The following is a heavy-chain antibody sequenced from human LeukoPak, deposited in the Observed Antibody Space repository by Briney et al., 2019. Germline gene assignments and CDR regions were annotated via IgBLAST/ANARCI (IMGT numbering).Heavy chain of an antibody. D-gene: IGHD1-1*01. CDR2: ISGSGGST. Sequence: PGGSLRLSCAASGFTFSSYAMSWVRQAPGKGLEWVSAISGSGGSTYYADSVKGRFTISRDNSKNTLYLQMNSLRAEDTAVYYCVKDRTTGTAYYYYYYGMDVWGQGTTVTVSS. V-gene: IGHV3-23*01. CDR3: VKDRTTGTAYYYYYYGMDV. J-gene: IGHJ6*02. CDR1: GFTFSSYA.